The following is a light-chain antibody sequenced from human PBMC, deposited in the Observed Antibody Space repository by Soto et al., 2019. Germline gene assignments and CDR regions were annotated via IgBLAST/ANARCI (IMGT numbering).Light chain of an antibody. Sequence: AIRMTQSPSAFSASTGDRVTITCRASQGISSYLAWYQQKPGKAPKLLIYAASTLQSGFPSRFRGSGSGKDFNLSISRLPSEDFANYYCQKYSSYPRTFGQGTKVEIK. CDR3: QKYSSYPRT. V-gene: IGKV1-8*01. J-gene: IGKJ1*01. CDR2: AAS. CDR1: QGISSY.